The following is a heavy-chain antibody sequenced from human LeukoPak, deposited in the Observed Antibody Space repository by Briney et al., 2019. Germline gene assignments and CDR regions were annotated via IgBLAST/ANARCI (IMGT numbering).Heavy chain of an antibody. Sequence: PGGSLRLSCAASGFIFSNYAMQWVRQAPGMGLEWVAFIRYDGGNTYYADSVKGRFTISRDNSKNTMYLQMNSLNAEDTAVYYCARDREYSSSWAIFDYWGQGTLVTVSS. CDR3: ARDREYSSSWAIFDY. D-gene: IGHD6-13*01. V-gene: IGHV3-30*02. CDR2: IRYDGGNT. CDR1: GFIFSNYA. J-gene: IGHJ4*02.